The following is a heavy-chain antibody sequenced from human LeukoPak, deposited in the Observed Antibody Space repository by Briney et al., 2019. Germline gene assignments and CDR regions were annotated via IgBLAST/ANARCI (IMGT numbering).Heavy chain of an antibody. CDR2: IGASNSNT. Sequence: GGSLRLSCAASGFTFNSYTMSWIRQAPGKGLEWVASIGASNSNTHYADSLEGRFTISRDNAQNSLYLQMNSLRGEDTAMYYCARDPGGSFDYWGQGTLVTVSS. CDR3: ARDPGGSFDY. CDR1: GFTFNSYT. V-gene: IGHV3-21*01. D-gene: IGHD1-26*01. J-gene: IGHJ4*02.